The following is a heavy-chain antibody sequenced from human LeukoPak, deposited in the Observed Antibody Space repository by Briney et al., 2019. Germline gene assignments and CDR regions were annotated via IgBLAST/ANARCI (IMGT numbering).Heavy chain of an antibody. V-gene: IGHV3-74*01. CDR2: INSDESTT. Sequence: PGGSLRLSCVASGFTLSGHWMHWVPQAPGKGLVWLSRINSDESTTVYADSVKGRFTISRDNAKNTLYLQMNSLTAEDTAVYYCARSDWFDPWGQGTLVTVSS. J-gene: IGHJ5*02. CDR3: ARSDWFDP. CDR1: GFTLSGHW.